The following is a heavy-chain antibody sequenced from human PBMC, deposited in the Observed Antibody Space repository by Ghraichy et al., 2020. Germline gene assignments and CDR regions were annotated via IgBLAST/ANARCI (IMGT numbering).Heavy chain of an antibody. CDR2: IKKDGSEK. CDR3: ARDVGGGWYFDY. V-gene: IGHV3-7*01. CDR1: GFIFSGYW. D-gene: IGHD6-19*01. J-gene: IGHJ4*02. Sequence: GESLNISCAASGFIFSGYWMSWVRQAPGKGPEWVANIKKDGSEKYYVDSVKGRFTISRDNAKNSLYLQMNSLRAEDTAVYYCARDVGGGWYFDYWRQGALVPVSP.